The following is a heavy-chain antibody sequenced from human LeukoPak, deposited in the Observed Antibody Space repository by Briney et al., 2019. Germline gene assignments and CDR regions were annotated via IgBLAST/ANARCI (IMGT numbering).Heavy chain of an antibody. V-gene: IGHV5-51*01. J-gene: IGHJ4*02. CDR3: AIVTGHCSSISCYTYFDY. Sequence: GESLKISCKGSGYSVTSYWIGWVRQMPGRGLEWMGTIYPGDSYTRYSPSFQGQVTISADKSISTAYLQWSSLKASDTAMYYCAIVTGHCSSISCYTYFDYWGQGTLVTVSS. CDR1: GYSVTSYW. CDR2: IYPGDSYT. D-gene: IGHD2-2*02.